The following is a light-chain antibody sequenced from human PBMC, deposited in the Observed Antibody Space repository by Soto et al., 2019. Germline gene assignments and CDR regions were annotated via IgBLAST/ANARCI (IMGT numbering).Light chain of an antibody. Sequence: QSVLTQPPSVSGAPGQRVTISCTGTSSNIGAGQDVHWYRQLPGAAPKFLISDSNNRASGVPDRFSVSKSGASASLAITGLRAEDEGDYFCQSYGTSMSGIYGFGNGTKVTVL. J-gene: IGLJ1*01. V-gene: IGLV1-40*01. CDR1: SSNIGAGQD. CDR3: QSYGTSMSGIYG. CDR2: DSN.